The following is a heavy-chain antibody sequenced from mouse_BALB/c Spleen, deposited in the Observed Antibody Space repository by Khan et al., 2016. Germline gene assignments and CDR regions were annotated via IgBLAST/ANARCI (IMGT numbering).Heavy chain of an antibody. Sequence: EVELVESGGGLVQPGGSLRLSCTTSGFTFTDYYMCWVRQPPGEALEWLGFARNKANGFTAEYSASVKGRFTISRDNSQSILYLQMNTLRAEDSATYYWARDLNEGDSWYREVWGAGTTVHVSS. CDR2: ARNKANGFTA. CDR3: ARDLNEGDSWYREV. D-gene: IGHD2-13*01. CDR1: GFTFTDYY. J-gene: IGHJ1*01. V-gene: IGHV7-3*02.